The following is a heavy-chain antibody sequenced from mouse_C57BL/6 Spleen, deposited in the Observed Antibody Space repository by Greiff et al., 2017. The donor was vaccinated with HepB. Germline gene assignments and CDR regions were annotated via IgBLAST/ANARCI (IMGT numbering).Heavy chain of an antibody. V-gene: IGHV5-4*01. CDR1: GFTFSSYA. J-gene: IGHJ4*01. Sequence: EVQLVESGGGLVKPGGSLKLSCAASGFTFSSYAMSWVRQTPEKRLEWVATISDGGSYTYYPDNVKGRFTISRDNAKNNLYLQMSHLKSEDTAMYYCARDPDGYYDAMDYWGQGTSVTVSS. CDR2: ISDGGSYT. D-gene: IGHD2-3*01. CDR3: ARDPDGYYDAMDY.